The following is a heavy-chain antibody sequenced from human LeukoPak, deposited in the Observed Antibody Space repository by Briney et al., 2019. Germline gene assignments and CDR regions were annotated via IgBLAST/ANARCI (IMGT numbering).Heavy chain of an antibody. V-gene: IGHV3-23*01. CDR3: AKNMGRWLVTQTAEYFQN. J-gene: IGHJ1*01. CDR1: GVTFSTYG. CDR2: SSGSGGST. D-gene: IGHD6-19*01. Sequence: GGSLRLSSVASGVTFSTYGMSWVRQAPGRGLEWVSASSGSGGSTYYADSVKGRFTISRDNSKNTLYLQMNSLRAADTAVYYCAKNMGRWLVTQTAEYFQNWGQGSLVTVSS.